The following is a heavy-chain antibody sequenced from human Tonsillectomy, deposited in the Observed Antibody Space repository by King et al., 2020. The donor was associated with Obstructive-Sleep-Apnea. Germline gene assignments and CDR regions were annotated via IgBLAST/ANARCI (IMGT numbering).Heavy chain of an antibody. CDR3: AKDIGDVATYYDSSGVFDY. Sequence: VQLVESGGVVVQPGGSLRLSCAASGFTFDDYTMHWVRQPPGKGLEWVSLISWDGGVTYYADSMKGRFTISRDNSKNSLYLQMNSLRTEDTALYYCAKDIGDVATYYDSSGVFDYWGQGTLVTVSS. CDR1: GFTFDDYT. D-gene: IGHD3-22*01. CDR2: ISWDGGVT. V-gene: IGHV3-43*01. J-gene: IGHJ4*02.